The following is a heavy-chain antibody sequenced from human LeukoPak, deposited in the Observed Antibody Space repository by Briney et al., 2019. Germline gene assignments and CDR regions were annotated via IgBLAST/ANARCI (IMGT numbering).Heavy chain of an antibody. CDR1: GGSISSRGYY. D-gene: IGHD3-3*01. J-gene: IGHJ4*02. Sequence: SQTLSLTCTVSGGSISSRGYYWSWIRQPAGKGLEWIGRIYASGSTNYDPSLKSRVSISVDTSKNQFSLKLSSVTAADTAVYYCASRDLWSGRWGQGTLVTVSS. CDR3: ASRDLWSGR. CDR2: IYASGST. V-gene: IGHV4-61*02.